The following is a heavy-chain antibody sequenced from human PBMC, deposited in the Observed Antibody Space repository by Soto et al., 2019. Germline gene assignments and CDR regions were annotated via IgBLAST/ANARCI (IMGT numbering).Heavy chain of an antibody. V-gene: IGHV3-23*01. CDR2: ISGSGGST. J-gene: IGHJ4*02. Sequence: GGSLRLSCAASGFTFSSYAMSWVRQAPGKGLEWVSAISGSGGSTYYADSVKGRFTISRDNSKNTLYLQMNSLRAEDTAVYYCAKVAHSRYDFWSGYYPGPIDYWGQGTLVTVSS. D-gene: IGHD3-3*01. CDR1: GFTFSSYA. CDR3: AKVAHSRYDFWSGYYPGPIDY.